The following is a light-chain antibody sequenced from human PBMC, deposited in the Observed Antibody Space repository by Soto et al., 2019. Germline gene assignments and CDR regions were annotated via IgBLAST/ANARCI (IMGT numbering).Light chain of an antibody. Sequence: ESVLTQSPDTLSLSPGERATLSCRASQSVSSSYLAWYQQKPGQAPRLLIYGASSRATGIPDRFSGSGSGTDFTFTSSSLEPEDFALYYCQQYASAPGTFGQGTKVEI. CDR1: QSVSSSY. CDR2: GAS. J-gene: IGKJ1*01. V-gene: IGKV3-20*01. CDR3: QQYASAPGT.